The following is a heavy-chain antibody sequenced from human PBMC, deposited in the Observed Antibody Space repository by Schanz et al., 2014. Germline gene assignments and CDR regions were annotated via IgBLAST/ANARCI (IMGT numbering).Heavy chain of an antibody. J-gene: IGHJ3*02. CDR3: ARENLNWEAFDI. D-gene: IGHD7-27*01. CDR1: GFTFRDYQ. CDR2: ITSGSAK. Sequence: QVQLVESGGGLVKPGGSLRLSCTASGFTFRDYQMTWIRQAPGKGLEWVSYITSGSAKFYADSVKGRFTISRDNAKNSLYLQMNSLRGEDTAVYYCARENLNWEAFDIWGQGTVVTVSS. V-gene: IGHV3-11*01.